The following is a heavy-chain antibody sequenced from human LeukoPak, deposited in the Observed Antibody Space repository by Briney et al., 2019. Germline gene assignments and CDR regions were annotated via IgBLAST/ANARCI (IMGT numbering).Heavy chain of an antibody. V-gene: IGHV1-69*04. Sequence: SVKVSCKASGGTFSSYAISWVRQAPGQGLEWMGRIIPILGIANYAQKFQGRVTITADKSTSTAYMELSSLRSEDTAVYYCARDGWYYYDSSGPSFDYWGQGTLVTVSS. CDR1: GGTFSSYA. J-gene: IGHJ4*02. CDR3: ARDGWYYYDSSGPSFDY. CDR2: IIPILGIA. D-gene: IGHD3-22*01.